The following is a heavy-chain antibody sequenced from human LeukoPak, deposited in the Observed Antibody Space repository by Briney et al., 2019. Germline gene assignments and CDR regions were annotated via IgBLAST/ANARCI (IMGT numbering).Heavy chain of an antibody. CDR2: ITNSGNSK. Sequence: PGGSLRLSCAASEFTFSSYSMNWVRQAPGKGLEWVSYITNSGNSKSYADSVKGRFTISRDNTKNSLYLQMNGLRAEDTAVYYCARTRSSGYLTFDDRGQGILVTVSS. CDR1: EFTFSSYS. V-gene: IGHV3-48*01. CDR3: ARTRSSGYLTFDD. J-gene: IGHJ4*02. D-gene: IGHD3-22*01.